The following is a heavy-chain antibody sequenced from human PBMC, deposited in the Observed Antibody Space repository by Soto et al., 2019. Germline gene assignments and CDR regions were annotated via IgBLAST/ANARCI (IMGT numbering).Heavy chain of an antibody. CDR1: GFTFSSYA. CDR2: ISGSGGST. J-gene: IGHJ4*02. Sequence: EVQLLESGGGLVQPGGSLRLSCAASGFTFSSYAMSWVRRAPGKGLEWVSAISGSGGSTYYADSVKGRFTISRDNYKNTLYLQMNSLRAEDTAVYYCAKMFGLSSSWYEDDYWGQGTLVTVSS. D-gene: IGHD6-13*01. CDR3: AKMFGLSSSWYEDDY. V-gene: IGHV3-23*01.